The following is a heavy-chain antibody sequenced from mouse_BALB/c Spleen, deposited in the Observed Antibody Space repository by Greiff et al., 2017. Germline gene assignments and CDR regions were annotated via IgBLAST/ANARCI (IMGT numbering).Heavy chain of an antibody. Sequence: VKLVESGPGLVAPLQSLSITCTVSGFSLTSYGVHWVRQPPGKGLEWLGVIWAGGSTNYNSALMSRLSISKDNSKSQVFLKMNSLQTDDTAMYYCARTYYRYGLYAMDYWGQGTSVTVSS. CDR3: ARTYYRYGLYAMDY. CDR2: IWAGGST. V-gene: IGHV2-9*02. J-gene: IGHJ4*01. CDR1: GFSLTSYG. D-gene: IGHD2-14*01.